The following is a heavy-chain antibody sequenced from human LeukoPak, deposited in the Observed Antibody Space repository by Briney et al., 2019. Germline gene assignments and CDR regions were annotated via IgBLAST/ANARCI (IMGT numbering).Heavy chain of an antibody. D-gene: IGHD3-9*01. CDR1: GFTFSSYE. CDR3: AREGYFDSVDY. V-gene: IGHV3-48*03. J-gene: IGHJ4*02. Sequence: GGSLRLSCAASGFTFSSYEMNWVRQAPGTGLEWVSYISSSGSTIYYADSVKGRFTISRDNAKNSLYLQMNSLRAEDTAVYYCAREGYFDSVDYWGQGTLVTVSS. CDR2: ISSSGSTI.